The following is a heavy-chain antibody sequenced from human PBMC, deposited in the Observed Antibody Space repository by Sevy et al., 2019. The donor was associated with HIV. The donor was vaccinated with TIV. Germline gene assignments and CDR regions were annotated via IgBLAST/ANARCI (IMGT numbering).Heavy chain of an antibody. D-gene: IGHD3-3*01. CDR1: GYTFSDSGYY. V-gene: IGHV1-2*02. J-gene: IGHJ6*02. CDR3: ARESYDFWTGPVDYDYGMDV. CDR2: INPKSGAT. Sequence: ASVKVSCKASGYTFSDSGYYVHWVRQAPGQGLEWMGWINPKSGATNYAQKFQGRVTMTRDTSVSTANMDLTRLTSDDTAGYYCARESYDFWTGPVDYDYGMDVWGQGTTVTVSS.